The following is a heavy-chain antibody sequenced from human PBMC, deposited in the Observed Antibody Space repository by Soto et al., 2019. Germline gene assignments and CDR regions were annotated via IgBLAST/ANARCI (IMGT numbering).Heavy chain of an antibody. J-gene: IGHJ4*02. D-gene: IGHD3-9*01. Sequence: SETLSLTCAVYGGSFIVYYLSWIRQPPGKGLEWIGEINHSGSTNYNPSLKSRVTISVDTSKNQFSLKLSPVTAADTAVYYCARGSPVLRYFDWLPYFDYWGQGTLVTVSS. CDR1: GGSFIVYY. CDR2: INHSGST. V-gene: IGHV4-34*01. CDR3: ARGSPVLRYFDWLPYFDY.